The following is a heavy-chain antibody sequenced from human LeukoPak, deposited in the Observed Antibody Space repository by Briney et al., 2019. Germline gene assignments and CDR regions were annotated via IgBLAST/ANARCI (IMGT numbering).Heavy chain of an antibody. J-gene: IGHJ4*02. CDR2: IIPIFDTP. V-gene: IGHV1-69*06. Sequence: GASVKISCKASGFTFTSFYMHWVRQAPGQGLEWMGGIIPIFDTPNYAQNFQGRVTITADKSTSTAYMELSSLRSEDTAVYYCAIRDGPHFGQLDYWGQGTLVTVSS. D-gene: IGHD5-24*01. CDR1: GFTFTSFY. CDR3: AIRDGPHFGQLDY.